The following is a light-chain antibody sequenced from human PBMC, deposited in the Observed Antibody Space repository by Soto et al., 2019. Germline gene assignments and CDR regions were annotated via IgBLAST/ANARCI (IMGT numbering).Light chain of an antibody. CDR2: EVS. J-gene: IGLJ1*01. CDR3: CSYAGSNSLYV. CDR1: TSDVGGYNY. V-gene: IGLV2-8*01. Sequence: QSALTQPPSASGSPGQPVTISCTGTTSDVGGYNYVSWYQQHPGKAPKLMIYEVSKRPSGVPDRFSGSRSGNTASLTVSGLQAEDEADYYCCSYAGSNSLYVFGAGTKVTVL.